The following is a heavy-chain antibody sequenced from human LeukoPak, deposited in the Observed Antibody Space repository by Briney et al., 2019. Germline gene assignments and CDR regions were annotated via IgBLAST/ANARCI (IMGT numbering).Heavy chain of an antibody. D-gene: IGHD3-22*01. CDR2: ISGSGGST. CDR1: GGSISSSN. Sequence: ETLSLTCAVSGGSISSSNWWSWVRQAPGKGLEWVSAISGSGGSTYYADSVKGRFTISRDNSKNTLYLQMNSLRAEDTAVYYCAKDVWSMIVALDYWGQGTLVTVSS. CDR3: AKDVWSMIVALDY. J-gene: IGHJ4*02. V-gene: IGHV3-23*01.